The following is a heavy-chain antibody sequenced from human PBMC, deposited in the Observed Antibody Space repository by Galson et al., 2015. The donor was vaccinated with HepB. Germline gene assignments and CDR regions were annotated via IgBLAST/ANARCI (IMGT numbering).Heavy chain of an antibody. V-gene: IGHV3-33*01. CDR1: GFTFKNYG. Sequence: SLRLSCAASGFTFKNYGIHWVRQAPGKGLERVAVIFYDGSNKYYADSGRGRFTISRDNSKNTLYLQMNSLKAEDTAVYYCGSDADTNTQYSKFDYWGQGSLVTVSS. CDR3: GSDADTNTQYSKFDY. CDR2: IFYDGSNK. J-gene: IGHJ4*02. D-gene: IGHD1-26*01.